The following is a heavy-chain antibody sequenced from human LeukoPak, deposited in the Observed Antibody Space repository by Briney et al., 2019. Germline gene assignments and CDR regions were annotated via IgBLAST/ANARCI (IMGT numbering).Heavy chain of an antibody. J-gene: IGHJ4*02. CDR3: AKSPTDGYNFYDY. CDR1: GFTFSSHA. Sequence: GGSLRLSCAASGFTFSSHAVTWVRQAPGKGLEWVSVISGSGDATYYADSVKGRFTISRDNSKNTLYLQMNSLRAEDTAVYYCAKSPTDGYNFYDYWGQGTLVTVSS. CDR2: ISGSGDAT. D-gene: IGHD5-24*01. V-gene: IGHV3-23*01.